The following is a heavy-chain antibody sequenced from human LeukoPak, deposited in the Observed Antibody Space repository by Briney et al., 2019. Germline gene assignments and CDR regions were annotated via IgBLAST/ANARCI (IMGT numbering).Heavy chain of an antibody. V-gene: IGHV3-53*01. D-gene: IGHD6-19*01. J-gene: IGHJ4*02. CDR1: GFTFSSYS. Sequence: PGGSLRLSCAASGFTFSSYSMNWVRQAPGKGLEWVSVIYSGGSTYYADSVKGRFTISRDNSKNTLYLQMNSLRAEDTAVYYCARSGGYSSPQNYWGQGTLVTVSS. CDR3: ARSGGYSSPQNY. CDR2: IYSGGST.